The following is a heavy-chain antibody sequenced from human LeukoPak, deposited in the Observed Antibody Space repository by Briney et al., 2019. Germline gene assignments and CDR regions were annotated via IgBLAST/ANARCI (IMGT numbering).Heavy chain of an antibody. D-gene: IGHD3-22*01. CDR1: GFTVSSNY. V-gene: IGHV3-53*01. CDR3: ARAHSSGYHDAFDI. CDR2: IYSGGST. J-gene: IGHJ3*02. Sequence: AGGSLRLSCAASGFTVSSNYMSWVRQAPGKGLEWVSVIYSGGSTYYADSVKGRFTISRDNSKNTLYPQMNSLRAEDTAVYYCARAHSSGYHDAFDIWGQGTMVTVSS.